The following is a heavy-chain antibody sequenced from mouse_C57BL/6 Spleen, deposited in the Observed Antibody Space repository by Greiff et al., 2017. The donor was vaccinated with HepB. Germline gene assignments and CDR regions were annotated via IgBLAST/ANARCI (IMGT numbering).Heavy chain of an antibody. J-gene: IGHJ3*01. CDR1: GYTFTSYW. D-gene: IGHD2-4*01. CDR2: IYPSDSET. Sequence: QVQLKQPGAELVRPGSSVKLSCKASGYTFTSYWMDWVKQRPGQGLEWIGNIYPSDSETHYNQKFKDKATLTVDKSSSTAYMQLSSLTSEDSAVYYCARSGYYYYDVGAYWGQGTLVTVSA. CDR3: ARSGYYYYDVGAY. V-gene: IGHV1-61*01.